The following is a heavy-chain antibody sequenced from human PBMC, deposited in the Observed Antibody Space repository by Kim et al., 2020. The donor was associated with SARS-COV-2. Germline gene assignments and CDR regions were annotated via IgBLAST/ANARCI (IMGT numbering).Heavy chain of an antibody. CDR3: ARANNWNYHYYFDY. CDR2: IYSGGST. Sequence: GGSLRLSCAASGFTVSSNYMSWVRQAPGKGLEWVSVIYSGGSTYYADSVKGRFTISISHSTTPLFLPMPRLRADATAVYYCARANNWNYHYYFDYWGQGT. CDR1: GFTVSSNY. D-gene: IGHD1-7*01. J-gene: IGHJ4*02. V-gene: IGHV3-66*01.